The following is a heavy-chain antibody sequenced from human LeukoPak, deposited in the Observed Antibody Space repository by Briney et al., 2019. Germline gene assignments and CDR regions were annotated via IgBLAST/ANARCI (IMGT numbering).Heavy chain of an antibody. V-gene: IGHV4-61*02. J-gene: IGHJ3*02. Sequence: PSETLSLTCTVSGGSISSGSYYGGWIRQPAGKGLEWIGRIYTSGSTNYNPSLKSRVTISVDTSKNQFSLKLSSVTAADTAVYYCARDSPIFDAFDIWGQGTMVTVSS. CDR2: IYTSGST. CDR1: GGSISSGSYY. D-gene: IGHD3-9*01. CDR3: ARDSPIFDAFDI.